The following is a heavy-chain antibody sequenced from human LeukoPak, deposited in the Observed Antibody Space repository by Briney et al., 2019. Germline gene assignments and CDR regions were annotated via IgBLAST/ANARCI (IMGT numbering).Heavy chain of an antibody. CDR2: IYWNDDK. Sequence: SGPTLVKPTQTLTLTCTFSGFSLSTSGVGVGWIRQPPGKALEWLALIYWNDDKRYSPSLKSRLTITEDTSKNQVVLTMTNMDPVDTATYYCAHRSYYDFWSGSTYFDYWGQGTLVTVSS. CDR1: GFSLSTSGVG. J-gene: IGHJ4*02. CDR3: AHRSYYDFWSGSTYFDY. D-gene: IGHD3-3*01. V-gene: IGHV2-5*01.